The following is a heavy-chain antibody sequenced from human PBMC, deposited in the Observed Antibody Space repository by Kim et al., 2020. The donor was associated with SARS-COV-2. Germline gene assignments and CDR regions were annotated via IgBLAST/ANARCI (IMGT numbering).Heavy chain of an antibody. J-gene: IGHJ4*01. CDR3: AKVGAYATSGHCHVY. CDR1: GFAFSNYA. D-gene: IGHD2-2*01. V-gene: IGHV3-23*01. Sequence: GGSLRLSCAASGFAFSNYAMTWVRQAPGKGLEWVSEISSSGDSTVYADSVKGRFTISRDNLRDTLSLQMNNLRVDDTDVYYCAKVGAYATSGHCHVYWG. CDR2: ISSSGDST.